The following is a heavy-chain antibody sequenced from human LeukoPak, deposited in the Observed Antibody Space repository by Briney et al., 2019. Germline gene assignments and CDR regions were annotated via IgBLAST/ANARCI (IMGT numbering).Heavy chain of an antibody. D-gene: IGHD3-22*01. CDR3: VRDGGAYYYDSSGYFDY. J-gene: IGHJ4*02. V-gene: IGHV4-59*01. CDR2: IYYSGST. Sequence: KSSETLSLTCTVSGGSISSYYWSWIRQPPGKGLEWIGYIYYSGSTNYNPSLKSRVTISVDTSKNQFSLKLSSVTAADTAVYYCVRDGGAYYYDSSGYFDYWGQGTLVTVSS. CDR1: GGSISSYY.